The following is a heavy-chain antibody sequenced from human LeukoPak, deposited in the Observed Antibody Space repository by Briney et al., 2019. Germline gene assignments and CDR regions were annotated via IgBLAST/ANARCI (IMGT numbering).Heavy chain of an antibody. CDR3: ARHVGDSNRFDP. CDR1: GGSISSYY. Sequence: SETLSLTCTVSGGSISSYYWSWIRQPPGKGLEWIGYIYYSGSTNYNPSLKSRVTISVDTSKNQFSLKLSSVTAADTAVYYCARHVGDSNRFDPWGQGTLVTVSS. D-gene: IGHD1-26*01. J-gene: IGHJ5*02. V-gene: IGHV4-59*08. CDR2: IYYSGST.